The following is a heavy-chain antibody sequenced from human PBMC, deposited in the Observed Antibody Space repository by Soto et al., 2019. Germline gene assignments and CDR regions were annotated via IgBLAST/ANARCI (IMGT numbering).Heavy chain of an antibody. J-gene: IGHJ6*04. Sequence: ELQLVESGGGLVQPGGSLRLSCAASGFTFSNFWIHWVRQAPGKGLVWVSGISGDGTTATYADSVKGRFTTSRDNAKNTLDLQMNSLRAEDTAVYYCARSLARTYYYYGMDVWGKGTTVTVSS. V-gene: IGHV3-74*03. CDR1: GFTFSNFW. CDR2: ISGDGTTA. CDR3: ARSLARTYYYYGMDV.